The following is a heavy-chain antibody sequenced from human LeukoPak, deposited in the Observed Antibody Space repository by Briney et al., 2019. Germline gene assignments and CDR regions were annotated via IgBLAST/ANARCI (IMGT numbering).Heavy chain of an antibody. V-gene: IGHV3-74*01. Sequence: GGSLRLSCAASGFTFSSYWMHWVRQAPGKRLVWVSRNSDGSSTSYADSVKGRFTISRDNAKNTLYLQMNSLRAEDTAVYYCARGVGYCSSTSCYWWFDPWGQGTLVTVSS. CDR2: NSDGSST. CDR1: GFTFSSYW. CDR3: ARGVGYCSSTSCYWWFDP. D-gene: IGHD2-2*01. J-gene: IGHJ5*02.